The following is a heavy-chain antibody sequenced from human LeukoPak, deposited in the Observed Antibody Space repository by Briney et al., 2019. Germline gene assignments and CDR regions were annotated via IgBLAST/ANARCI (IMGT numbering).Heavy chain of an antibody. CDR1: GDSVSSTTFY. CDR3: ARDSNWNHIFDY. J-gene: IGHJ4*02. CDR2: THYSGNT. D-gene: IGHD1-1*01. V-gene: IGHV4-39*07. Sequence: PSETLSLTCVVSGDSVSSTTFYWGWIRQPPGKGLEWIGTTHYSGNTYYNPSLKSRVTISLDTSKNQFSLRLNSVTAADTAVYYCARDSNWNHIFDYWGQGTLVTVSS.